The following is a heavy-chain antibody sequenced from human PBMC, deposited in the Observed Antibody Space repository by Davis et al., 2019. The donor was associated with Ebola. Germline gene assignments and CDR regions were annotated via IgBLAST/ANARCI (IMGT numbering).Heavy chain of an antibody. CDR1: GFTFSSYE. D-gene: IGHD2-2*02. V-gene: IGHV3-48*03. Sequence: GGSLRLSCVASGFTFSSYEMNWVRQAPGKGLEWVSYIRSSGSIIYYADSVKGRFTISRDNAKNSLYLQMNSLRAEDTAVYYCARDLYLGSWNYYGMDVWGQGTTVTVSS. CDR3: ARDLYLGSWNYYGMDV. CDR2: IRSSGSII. J-gene: IGHJ6*02.